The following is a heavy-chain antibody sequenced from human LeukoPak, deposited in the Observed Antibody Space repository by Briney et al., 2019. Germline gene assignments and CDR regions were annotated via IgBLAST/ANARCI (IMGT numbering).Heavy chain of an antibody. D-gene: IGHD2-15*01. V-gene: IGHV3-33*01. CDR3: ARSEAGGYCSGGSCYSTHYYGMDV. Sequence: PGRSLRLSCAASGFTFSSYGMHWVRQAPGKGLEWVALIWYDGTNKYYADSVKGRFTISRDNAKNSLYLQMNSLRAEDTAVYYCARSEAGGYCSGGSCYSTHYYGMDVWGQGTTVTVSS. CDR2: IWYDGTNK. CDR1: GFTFSSYG. J-gene: IGHJ6*02.